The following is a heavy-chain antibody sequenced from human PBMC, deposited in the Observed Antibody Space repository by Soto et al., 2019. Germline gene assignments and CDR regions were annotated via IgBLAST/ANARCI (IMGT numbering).Heavy chain of an antibody. V-gene: IGHV1-58*01. CDR2: VVVGSGLT. CDR1: QFNLDTFRTSV. Sequence: SVKVSCKASQFNLDTFRTSVVQWVRQARGQGLEWVGWVVVGSGLTNYAQQFQGKVTITWDMSTSTAYMQLTSVTVEDTAVYYCATSYGNAWYTYWGQGTQVTVSS. J-gene: IGHJ4*02. D-gene: IGHD6-13*01. CDR3: ATSYGNAWYTY.